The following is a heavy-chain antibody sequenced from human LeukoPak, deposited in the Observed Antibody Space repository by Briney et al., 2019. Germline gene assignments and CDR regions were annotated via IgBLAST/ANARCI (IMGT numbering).Heavy chain of an antibody. Sequence: SETLSLTCTVSGGSISSGSYYWSWIRQPAGKGLEWIGRIYTSGRTNYNPSLKSRVTISVDTSKNQFSLKLSSVTAADTAVYYCARHDFWSGFDYWGQGTLVTVSS. V-gene: IGHV4-61*02. J-gene: IGHJ4*02. CDR1: GGSISSGSYY. D-gene: IGHD3-3*01. CDR3: ARHDFWSGFDY. CDR2: IYTSGRT.